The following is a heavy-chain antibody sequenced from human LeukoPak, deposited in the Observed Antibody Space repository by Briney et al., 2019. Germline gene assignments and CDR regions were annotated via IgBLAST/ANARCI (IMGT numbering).Heavy chain of an antibody. D-gene: IGHD2-8*02. CDR2: FDPEDGET. Sequence: ASVKVSCKASGYTFTSYGINWVRQAPGKGLEWMGGFDPEDGETIYAQKFQGRVTMTEDTSTDTAYMELSSLRSEDTAVYYCATDRSQWPTGGGYYFDYWGQGTLVTVSS. CDR1: GYTFTSYG. V-gene: IGHV1-24*01. CDR3: ATDRSQWPTGGGYYFDY. J-gene: IGHJ4*02.